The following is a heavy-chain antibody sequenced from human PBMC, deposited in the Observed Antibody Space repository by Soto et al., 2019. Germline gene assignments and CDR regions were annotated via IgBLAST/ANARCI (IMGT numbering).Heavy chain of an antibody. Sequence: ASVKVSCKASGYTFTSYGISWVRQAPGQGLEWMGWISAYNGNTNYAQKLQGRVTMTTDTSTSTAYMELRSLRSDDTAVYYCARVREAGARKMAIAYGGQGTLVPVSS. D-gene: IGHD6-19*01. J-gene: IGHJ4*02. CDR1: GYTFTSYG. CDR3: ARVREAGARKMAIAY. V-gene: IGHV1-18*01. CDR2: ISAYNGNT.